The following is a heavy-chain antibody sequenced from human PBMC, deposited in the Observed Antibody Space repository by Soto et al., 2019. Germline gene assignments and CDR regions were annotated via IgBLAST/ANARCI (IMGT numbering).Heavy chain of an antibody. CDR1: GFTFSSYS. CDR2: ISSSSSTI. Sequence: GGSLRLSCAASGFTFSSYSMNWVRQAPGKGLEWVSYISSSSSTIYYADSVKGRFTISRDNAKNSLYLQMNSLRAEDTAVYYCARDRRFKGTAGDGLGRGYCSGGSCYDPHFDYWGQGTLVTVSS. CDR3: ARDRRFKGTAGDGLGRGYCSGGSCYDPHFDY. V-gene: IGHV3-48*01. J-gene: IGHJ4*02. D-gene: IGHD2-15*01.